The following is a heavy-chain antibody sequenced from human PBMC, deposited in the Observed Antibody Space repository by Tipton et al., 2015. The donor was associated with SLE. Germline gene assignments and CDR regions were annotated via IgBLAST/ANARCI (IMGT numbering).Heavy chain of an antibody. CDR2: INPNSGGT. J-gene: IGHJ4*02. CDR1: GYSFTAFY. V-gene: IGHV1-2*06. CDR3: ARSIVATTDFDF. D-gene: IGHD5-12*01. Sequence: QSGPEVKKPGASVKVSCKASGYSFTAFYIHWVRQAPGQGLEWMGRINPNSGGTNYAQKFQGRVTMTRDTSISTAYMELRSLRSDDTAVYYCARSIVATTDFDFWGQGTLVTVSA.